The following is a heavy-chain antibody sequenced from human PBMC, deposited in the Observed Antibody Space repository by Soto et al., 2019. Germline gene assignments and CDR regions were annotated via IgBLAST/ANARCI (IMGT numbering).Heavy chain of an antibody. V-gene: IGHV1-69*12. CDR3: ASGIQLWLRRINNGYSG. J-gene: IGHJ4*02. CDR2: IIPMFGTA. CDR1: GGTFSTYA. D-gene: IGHD5-18*01. Sequence: QVQLVQSGAEVKKPESSVKVSCKAPGGTFSTYAISWVRQAPGQGLEWMGGIIPMFGTANYAQRFQDRVTNTADESTNTVYMELSSLRSEDTAVYLCASGIQLWLRRINNGYSGWGQGTLVTVSS.